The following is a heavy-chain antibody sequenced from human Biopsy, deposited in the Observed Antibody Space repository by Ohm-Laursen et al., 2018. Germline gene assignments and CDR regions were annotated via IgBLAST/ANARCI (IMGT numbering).Heavy chain of an antibody. V-gene: IGHV1-46*01. CDR3: ARAGVGSDGTDSYYYGMDV. CDR1: GHTFATYH. D-gene: IGHD5-24*01. J-gene: IGHJ6*02. CDR2: ISPSGATT. Sequence: ASVKVSCKASGHTFATYHIHWVRQTPGHGLEWMGVISPSGATTSFSQKFQGRITMTRDTSTGTVYMDLNSLGSEDTAVYYCARAGVGSDGTDSYYYGMDVWGPGTTVTVSS.